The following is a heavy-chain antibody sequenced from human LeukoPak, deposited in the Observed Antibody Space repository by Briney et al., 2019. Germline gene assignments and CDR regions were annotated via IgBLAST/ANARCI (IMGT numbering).Heavy chain of an antibody. CDR1: GFTFSRYA. D-gene: IGHD3-10*01. V-gene: IGHV3-64*01. CDR3: ARGPPMDLFFDD. Sequence: PGGSLRLSCAASGFTFSRYAMHWVRQAPGKGLEYVSAISSNGGSTYYANSVKGRFTISRENSKNTLYLQMGSLRAEDMAVYYCARGPPMDLFFDDWGQGTLVTVSS. CDR2: ISSNGGST. J-gene: IGHJ4*02.